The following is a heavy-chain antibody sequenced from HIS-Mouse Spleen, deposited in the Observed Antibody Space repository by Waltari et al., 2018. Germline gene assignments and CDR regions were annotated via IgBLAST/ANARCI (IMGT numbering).Heavy chain of an antibody. J-gene: IGHJ4*02. CDR2: IDWDDDK. V-gene: IGHV2-70*15. Sequence: QVTLRESGPALVKPTQTLTLNCTFPGFSLSTSGMCVSWIRPPPGKALEWLARIDWDDDKYYSTSLKTRLTISRDTSKNQVVLTMTNMDPLDTATYYCARIAEGYTSGWYAFDYWGQGTLVTVSS. D-gene: IGHD6-19*01. CDR1: GFSLSTSGMC. CDR3: ARIAEGYTSGWYAFDY.